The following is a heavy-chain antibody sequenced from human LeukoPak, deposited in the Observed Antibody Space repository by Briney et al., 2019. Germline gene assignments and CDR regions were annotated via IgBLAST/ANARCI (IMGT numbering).Heavy chain of an antibody. V-gene: IGHV1-18*01. CDR1: GYTFTSYG. CDR3: ARDSDSSDWWKNDAFDI. Sequence: ASVKVSCKASGYTFTSYGISWVRQAPGQGLEWMGWISAYNGNTNYAQKLQGRVTMTTDTYTSTGYMELRSLRSDDTAVYYCARDSDSSDWWKNDAFDIWGEGTMVTVSS. J-gene: IGHJ3*02. CDR2: ISAYNGNT. D-gene: IGHD6-19*01.